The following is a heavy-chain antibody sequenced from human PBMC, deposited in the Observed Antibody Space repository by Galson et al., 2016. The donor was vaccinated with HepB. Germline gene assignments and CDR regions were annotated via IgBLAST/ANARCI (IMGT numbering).Heavy chain of an antibody. J-gene: IGHJ3*02. D-gene: IGHD4-23*01. CDR1: GYTFRNFV. V-gene: IGHV1-18*04. CDR3: AREGYGGIDAFDI. Sequence: SVKVSCKASGYTFRNFVINWVRQAPGQGLEWMGGISVYNGDTSFAQNLQVRVTLTTETSSNTAYMELRNLRPDDTALYYCAREGYGGIDAFDIWGQGTMVIVSS. CDR2: ISVYNGDT.